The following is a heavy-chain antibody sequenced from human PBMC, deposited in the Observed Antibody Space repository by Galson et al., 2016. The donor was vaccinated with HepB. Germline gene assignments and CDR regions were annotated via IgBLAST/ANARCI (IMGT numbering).Heavy chain of an antibody. V-gene: IGHV3-23*01. CDR1: GSNFSSYA. Sequence: SLRLSCAVSGSNFSSYAMTWVRQAPGKGLEWVSTILGSGDTTYHADSVKGRFTISRDNSKDTLYLQMNSLRAEDTALYYCVRRLSGHGFDYWGQGTLDTVSS. D-gene: IGHD6-25*01. CDR2: ILGSGDTT. J-gene: IGHJ4*02. CDR3: VRRLSGHGFDY.